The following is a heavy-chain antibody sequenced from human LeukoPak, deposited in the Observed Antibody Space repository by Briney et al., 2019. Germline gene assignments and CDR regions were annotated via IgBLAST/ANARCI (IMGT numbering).Heavy chain of an antibody. D-gene: IGHD4-17*01. CDR3: TTDHDYGDFYDAFDI. CDR1: GFTFSTYA. Sequence: PGGSLRLSCAASGFTFSTYAMSWVRQAPGKGLEWVSAVTVSGRGGSTYYADSVKGRFTISRDNSKNTLYLQMNSLKTEDTAVYYCTTDHDYGDFYDAFDIWGKGTTVTVSS. V-gene: IGHV3-23*01. CDR2: VTVSGRGGST. J-gene: IGHJ3*02.